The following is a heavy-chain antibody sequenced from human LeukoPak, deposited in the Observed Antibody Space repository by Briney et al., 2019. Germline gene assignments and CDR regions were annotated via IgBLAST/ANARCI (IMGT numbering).Heavy chain of an antibody. J-gene: IGHJ4*02. Sequence: GGSLRLSCAASGFTFSSYSMNWVRQAPGKGLEWVSSISSSSSYIYYADSVKGRFTISRGNAKNSLYLQMNSLRAEDTAVYYCASLCGSSGWCRTGYWGQGTLVTVSS. V-gene: IGHV3-21*01. CDR2: ISSSSSYI. CDR1: GFTFSSYS. CDR3: ASLCGSSGWCRTGY. D-gene: IGHD6-19*01.